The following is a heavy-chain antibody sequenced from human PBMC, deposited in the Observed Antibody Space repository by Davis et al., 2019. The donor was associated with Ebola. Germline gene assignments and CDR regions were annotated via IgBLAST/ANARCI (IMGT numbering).Heavy chain of an antibody. Sequence: GESLKISCAASGFVFSNYVMSWVRQAPGKGLEWVSTLGTSADIYYADSVKGRFTISRDNSKNTLYLQMNGLRVEDTAVYYCVRDPALVVTGGGWFFGLWGRGTLVTVSS. CDR2: LGTSADI. D-gene: IGHD2-21*02. V-gene: IGHV3-23*01. CDR3: VRDPALVVTGGGWFFGL. J-gene: IGHJ2*01. CDR1: GFVFSNYV.